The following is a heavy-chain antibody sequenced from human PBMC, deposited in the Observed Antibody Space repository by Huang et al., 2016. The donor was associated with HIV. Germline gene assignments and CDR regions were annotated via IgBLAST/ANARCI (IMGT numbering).Heavy chain of an antibody. CDR3: ARRSPGQQYYDVDGYYVSYMDV. CDR2: TTPYNGDR. J-gene: IGHJ6*03. D-gene: IGHD3-22*01. Sequence: VQSGPEVKMPGASVKVSCRASDYPSNSYTITWVRPAPGQGLEWMGWTTPYNGDRSHAQNLQARLTMTTDTSTNTAYMELTDLRSDDTAVYFCARRSPGQQYYDVDGYYVSYMDVWGKGTTVIVSS. V-gene: IGHV1-18*01. CDR1: DYPSNSYT.